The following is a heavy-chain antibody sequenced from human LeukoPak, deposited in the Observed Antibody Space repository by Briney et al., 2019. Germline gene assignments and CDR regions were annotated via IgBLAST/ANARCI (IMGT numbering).Heavy chain of an antibody. D-gene: IGHD1-26*01. J-gene: IGHJ6*02. CDR1: GYSFTSYW. CDR2: IYPGDSDT. V-gene: IGHV5-51*01. Sequence: GESLQISCKGSGYSFTSYWIGWVRQLPGKGLEWMGIIYPGDSDTRYSPSFQGQVTISADKSISTAYLQWSSLKASDTAMYYCARHRWELHYYYGMDVWGQGTTVTVSS. CDR3: ARHRWELHYYYGMDV.